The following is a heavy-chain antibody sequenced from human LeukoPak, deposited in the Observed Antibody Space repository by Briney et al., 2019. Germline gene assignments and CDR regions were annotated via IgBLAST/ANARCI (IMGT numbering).Heavy chain of an antibody. CDR3: AKGPYCSSTSCYVYLTPFDF. V-gene: IGHV3-23*01. CDR1: GSTFSSYA. J-gene: IGHJ4*02. Sequence: GGSLRLSCAASGSTFSSYAMSWVRQAPGKGLEWVSAIRGSDSSTYYADSVKGRFTISRDNSKNTLYLQMNSLRAEDTAVYYCAKGPYCSSTSCYVYLTPFDFWGQGTLVTVSS. D-gene: IGHD2-2*01. CDR2: IRGSDSST.